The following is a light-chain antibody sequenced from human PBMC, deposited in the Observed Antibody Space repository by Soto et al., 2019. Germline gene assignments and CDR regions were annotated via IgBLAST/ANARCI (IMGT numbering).Light chain of an antibody. CDR1: QSISTW. CDR3: QQYNSCSPI. V-gene: IGKV1-5*01. Sequence: DIQMTQSPSTLSASVGDRVTITCRASQSISTWLAWYQQKPGKAPKLLIYDASSLQSGVPSRFTGSGSGTEFTLTISSLQPDDFATYYCQQYNSCSPIFGPGTKVDIK. CDR2: DAS. J-gene: IGKJ3*01.